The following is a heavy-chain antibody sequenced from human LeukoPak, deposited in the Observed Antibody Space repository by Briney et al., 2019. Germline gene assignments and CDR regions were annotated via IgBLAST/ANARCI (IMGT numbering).Heavy chain of an antibody. V-gene: IGHV4-34*01. CDR2: INHSGST. CDR3: ARGRTYDFWRGSMSGYDYYGLDV. CDR1: GGSFSGYY. Sequence: PSETLSLTCAVYGGSFSGYYWSWIRQPPVKGLEWIGEINHSGSTNYNPSLKSRVTISVDTSKNQFSLKLSSVTAADTAVYYCARGRTYDFWRGSMSGYDYYGLDVWGQGTTVTVSS. J-gene: IGHJ6*02. D-gene: IGHD3-3*01.